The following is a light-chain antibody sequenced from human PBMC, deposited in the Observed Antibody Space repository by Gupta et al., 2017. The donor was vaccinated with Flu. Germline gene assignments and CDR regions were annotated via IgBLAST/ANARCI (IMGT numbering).Light chain of an antibody. Sequence: EIVMTQSPATLSVSPGERATLSCRASQSVSSNLAWYQQRPGQPPRLLIYLASTRATGIPARFSGSGSGTEFTLTISSLQSEDFALYYCQQYNHWPRTFGQGTKVEIK. J-gene: IGKJ1*01. CDR1: QSVSSN. V-gene: IGKV3-15*01. CDR2: LAS. CDR3: QQYNHWPRT.